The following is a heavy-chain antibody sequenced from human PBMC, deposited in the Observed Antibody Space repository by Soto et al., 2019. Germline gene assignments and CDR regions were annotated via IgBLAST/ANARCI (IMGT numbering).Heavy chain of an antibody. CDR3: ARGRYCSGGSCYLAHHDY. J-gene: IGHJ4*02. CDR1: GGTFSSYA. CDR2: IIPIFGTA. D-gene: IGHD2-15*01. V-gene: IGHV1-69*13. Sequence: GASVKVSCKASGGTFSSYAISWVRQAPGQGLEWMGGIIPIFGTANYAQKFQGRVTITADESTSTAYMELSSLRSEDTAVYYCARGRYCSGGSCYLAHHDYWGQGTLVTVSS.